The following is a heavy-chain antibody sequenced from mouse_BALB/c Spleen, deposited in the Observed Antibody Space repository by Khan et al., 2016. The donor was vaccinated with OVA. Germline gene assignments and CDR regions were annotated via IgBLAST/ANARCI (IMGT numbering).Heavy chain of an antibody. CDR1: GFPLTSYG. CDR2: IWSDGRT. V-gene: IGHV2-6-1*01. Sequence: QVQLKESGPGLVAPSQSLSITCTISGFPLTSYGVHWVRQPPGKGLEWLVMIWSDGRTTYNSALKSRLSISKDNAKSKVVLKRNSLQTDDTAMYXCARHAFSYYGTAMDYWGQGTSVTVSS. J-gene: IGHJ4*01. CDR3: ARHAFSYYGTAMDY. D-gene: IGHD1-1*01.